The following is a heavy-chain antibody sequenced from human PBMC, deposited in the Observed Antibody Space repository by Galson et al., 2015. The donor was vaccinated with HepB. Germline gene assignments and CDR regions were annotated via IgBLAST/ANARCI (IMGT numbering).Heavy chain of an antibody. V-gene: IGHV1-18*01. CDR2: ISVYNGNT. CDR1: GYTFTDHG. J-gene: IGHJ4*02. Sequence: SVKVSCKASGYTFTDHGISWLRQAPGQGLEWLGWISVYNGNTLYARNLQGRVTVTTDTSTNTAYMELRSLGSDDAAIYYCARVARGYHFWTGYLRYFAYWGQGTLVTVSS. CDR3: ARVARGYHFWTGYLRYFAY. D-gene: IGHD3/OR15-3a*01.